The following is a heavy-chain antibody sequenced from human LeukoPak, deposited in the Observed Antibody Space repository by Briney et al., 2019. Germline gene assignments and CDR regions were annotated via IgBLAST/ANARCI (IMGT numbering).Heavy chain of an antibody. CDR3: VRATSYCSGSSCYNY. J-gene: IGHJ4*02. Sequence: ASVKVSCKAPGYTFSDYDINWVRQATGQGLEWMGWMNPNSGNTGYAQRFQGRVTMTRDTSISTAYMELSSLKSEDTAVYYCVRATSYCSGSSCYNYWGQGTLLTVST. V-gene: IGHV1-8*01. CDR1: GYTFSDYD. CDR2: MNPNSGNT. D-gene: IGHD2-2*02.